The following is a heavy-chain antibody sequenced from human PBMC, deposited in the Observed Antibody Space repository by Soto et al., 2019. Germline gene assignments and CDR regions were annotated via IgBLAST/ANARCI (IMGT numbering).Heavy chain of an antibody. Sequence: EVQLLESGGGLVQPGGSLRLSCAASGFTFSSYAMSWVRQAPGKGLEWVSIIGVGGGDRYYPESVKGRFTISRDNSRDTLYLEMNSLRDEDTSVYYCARVRFGALVWVQGTLVTVSS. CDR3: ARVRFGALV. CDR2: IGVGGGDR. J-gene: IGHJ4*02. D-gene: IGHD3-10*01. CDR1: GFTFSSYA. V-gene: IGHV3-23*01.